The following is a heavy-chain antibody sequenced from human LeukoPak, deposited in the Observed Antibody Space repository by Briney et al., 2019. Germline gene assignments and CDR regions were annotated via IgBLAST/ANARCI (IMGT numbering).Heavy chain of an antibody. CDR3: TTEGGPYCGGDCYFFDY. Sequence: GGFLRLSCAASGFTFSNAWMSWVRQAPGKGLEWVGRIKSKTDGGTTDYAAPVKGRFTISRDDSKNTLYLQMNSLKTEDTAVYYCTTEGGPYCGGDCYFFDYWGQGTLVTVSS. CDR1: GFTFSNAW. CDR2: IKSKTDGGTT. V-gene: IGHV3-15*01. D-gene: IGHD2-21*02. J-gene: IGHJ4*02.